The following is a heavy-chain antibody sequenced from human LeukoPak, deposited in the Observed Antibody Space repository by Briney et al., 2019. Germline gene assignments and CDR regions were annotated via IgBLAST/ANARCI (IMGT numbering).Heavy chain of an antibody. CDR1: GFSFRSYG. CDR3: AKEEFSHSVGFDY. V-gene: IGHV3-30*02. Sequence: GGSLRLSCVASGFSFRSYGMHWVRQAPGKGLEWVAFLPSHESYTAYADSVKGRFTISRDNFKNTPYLQMNSLRSEDMAVYYCAKEEFSHSVGFDYWGQGTLVTVSS. CDR2: LPSHESYT. D-gene: IGHD3-10*01. J-gene: IGHJ4*02.